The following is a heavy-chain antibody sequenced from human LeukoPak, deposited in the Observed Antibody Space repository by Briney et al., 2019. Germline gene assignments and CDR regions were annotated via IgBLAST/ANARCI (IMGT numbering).Heavy chain of an antibody. V-gene: IGHV1-2*02. CDR3: ARYGGSYWFDP. J-gene: IGHJ5*02. Sequence: ASVKVSCKASGYTFTAYYMHWVRQAPGQGLEWMEWMNPNSGGTKYAQKFEGRVTMTRDTFISTAYMELSRLRSEDTAVYYCARYGGSYWFDPWGQGTLVTVSS. CDR2: MNPNSGGT. D-gene: IGHD1-26*01. CDR1: GYTFTAYY.